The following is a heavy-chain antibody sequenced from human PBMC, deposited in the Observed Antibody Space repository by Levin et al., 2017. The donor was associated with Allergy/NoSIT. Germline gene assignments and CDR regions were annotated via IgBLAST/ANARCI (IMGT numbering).Heavy chain of an antibody. Sequence: PSETLSLTCAVSGGSISSGGYSWSWIRQPPGKGLEWIGNIYLSGSTNDNPSLKSRVTMSVDRSKTQFSLKLSYVTAADTAVYYCARVAGYSYGYYFDYWGPGTLVTVSS. CDR3: ARVAGYSYGYYFDY. J-gene: IGHJ4*02. D-gene: IGHD5-18*01. CDR2: IYLSGST. V-gene: IGHV4-30-2*01. CDR1: GGSISSGGYS.